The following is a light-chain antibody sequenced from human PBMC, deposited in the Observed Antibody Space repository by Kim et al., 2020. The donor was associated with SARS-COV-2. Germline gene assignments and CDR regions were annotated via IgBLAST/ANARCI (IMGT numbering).Light chain of an antibody. CDR1: QSVSNN. J-gene: IGKJ2*01. Sequence: EIVMTQSPATLSVSPGERATLSCRASQSVSNNLAWYQLKPGQAPRLLIYGASTRATGTPARFSGSGSGTDFTLTVSSLQSEDFAVDYCHQYNDWPPGDTFGQGTKLEI. CDR2: GAS. V-gene: IGKV3-15*01. CDR3: HQYNDWPPGDT.